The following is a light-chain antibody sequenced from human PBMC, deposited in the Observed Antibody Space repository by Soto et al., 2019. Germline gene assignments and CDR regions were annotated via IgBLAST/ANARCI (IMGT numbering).Light chain of an antibody. CDR3: ATWDDSLNGVV. J-gene: IGLJ2*01. CDR2: NNN. Sequence: QSVLTQPPSASGTPGQRVTISCSGSISNIGSNTVTWYHHLPGTAPKLLIYNNNQRPSGVPDRFSGSKSGTSASLAISGLQSEDEADYYCATWDDSLNGVVFGGGTKLTVL. CDR1: ISNIGSNT. V-gene: IGLV1-44*01.